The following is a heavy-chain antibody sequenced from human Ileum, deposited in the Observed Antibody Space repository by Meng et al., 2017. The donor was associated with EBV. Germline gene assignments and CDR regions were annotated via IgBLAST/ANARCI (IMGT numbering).Heavy chain of an antibody. CDR3: ARDGYSSGSD. D-gene: IGHD6-19*01. CDR1: GGSVSSGGNY. J-gene: IGHJ4*02. Sequence: QLQGSGPGFVKPSETLSPTCSVSGGSVSSGGNYWSWIRQPPGKGLEWIGYIYNSGSTNYNPSLKSRVTISVDTSKNQFSLKLSSVTAADTAVYYCARDGYSSGSDWGQGTLVTVSS. V-gene: IGHV4-61*08. CDR2: IYNSGST.